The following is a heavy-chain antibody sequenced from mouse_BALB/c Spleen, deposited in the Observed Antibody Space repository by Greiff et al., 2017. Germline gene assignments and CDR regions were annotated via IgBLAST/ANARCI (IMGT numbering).Heavy chain of an antibody. J-gene: IGHJ3*01. CDR1: GYTFTSYW. CDR3: AEANPWFAY. CDR2: INPSTGYT. Sequence: VQRVESGAELAKPGASVKMSCKASGYTFTSYWMHWVKQRPGQGLEWIGYINPSTGYTEYNQKFKDKATLTADKSSSTAYMQLSSLTSEDSAVYYCAEANPWFAYWGQGTLVTVSA. V-gene: IGHV1-7*01. D-gene: IGHD1-1*01.